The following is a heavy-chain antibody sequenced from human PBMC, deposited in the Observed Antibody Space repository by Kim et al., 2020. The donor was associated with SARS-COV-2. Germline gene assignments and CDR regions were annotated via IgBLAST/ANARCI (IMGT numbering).Heavy chain of an antibody. Sequence: SETLSLTCTVSGGSISSYYWSWIRQPPGKGLEWIGYISYSGSTNYNPSLKSRVTISVDTSKNQFSLKLSSVTAADTAVYYCARGIPGNYGSGSYYDYWGQGTLVTVSS. J-gene: IGHJ4*02. D-gene: IGHD3-10*01. CDR3: ARGIPGNYGSGSYYDY. V-gene: IGHV4-59*01. CDR1: GGSISSYY. CDR2: ISYSGST.